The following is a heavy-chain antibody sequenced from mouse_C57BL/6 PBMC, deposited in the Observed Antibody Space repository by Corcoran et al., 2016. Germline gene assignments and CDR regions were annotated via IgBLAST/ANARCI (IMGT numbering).Heavy chain of an antibody. J-gene: IGHJ4*01. CDR1: GYTFTDYY. D-gene: IGHD3-2*02. CDR2: IFPGSGST. CDR3: ARVEDSSGLQYAMDY. Sequence: QVQLQQSGPELVKPGASVKISCKASGYTFTDYYINWVKQRPGQGLEWIGWIFPGSGSTYYNEKFKGKATLTVDKSSSTAYMLLSSLTSEDSAVYFCARVEDSSGLQYAMDYWGQGTSVTVSS. V-gene: IGHV1-75*01.